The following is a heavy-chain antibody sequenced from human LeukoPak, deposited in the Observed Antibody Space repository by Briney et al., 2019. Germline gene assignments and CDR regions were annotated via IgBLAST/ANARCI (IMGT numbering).Heavy chain of an antibody. J-gene: IGHJ4*02. V-gene: IGHV3-66*01. Sequence: GGSLRLSCAASGFTVSSNYMSWVRQAPGKGLEWVSVIYSGGSTYYADSVKGRFTISRDNSKNTLYLQMNSLRAEDTAVYYCARGTQKENSPQNYYGSGRLRGHSSSRKNYYFDYWGQGTLVTVSS. CDR2: IYSGGST. CDR3: ARGTQKENSPQNYYGSGRLRGHSSSRKNYYFDY. CDR1: GFTVSSNY. D-gene: IGHD3-10*01.